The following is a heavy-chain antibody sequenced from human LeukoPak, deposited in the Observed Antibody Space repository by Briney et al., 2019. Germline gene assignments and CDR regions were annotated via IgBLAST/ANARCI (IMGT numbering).Heavy chain of an antibody. D-gene: IGHD3-9*01. CDR2: ISAYNGNT. V-gene: IGHV1-18*01. CDR3: ARARDILTGYDAFDI. Sequence: ASVKVSCKASGYTFTSYGISWVRQAPGQGLEWMGWISAYNGNTNYAQKLQGRVTMTTDTSTSTAYMELRSLRSDDTAVYYCARARDILTGYDAFDIWGQGTMVTVSS. J-gene: IGHJ3*02. CDR1: GYTFTSYG.